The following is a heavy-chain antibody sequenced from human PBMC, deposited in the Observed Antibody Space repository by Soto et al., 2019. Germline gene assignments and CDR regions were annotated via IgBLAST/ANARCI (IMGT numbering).Heavy chain of an antibody. CDR3: ARDQNRIVDTTMIMSY. J-gene: IGHJ4*02. V-gene: IGHV1-18*01. CDR1: GYTFPTYG. CDR2: ISAYNGDT. D-gene: IGHD5-18*01. Sequence: QVQLVQSGAEVKKPGASVKVSCKASGYTFPTYGINWVRQAPGQGLEWMGWISAYNGDTDYAQKFLGRVTMTTDKXTXIAYMELRSLRSDDTAMYYCARDQNRIVDTTMIMSYWGQGTLVTVSS.